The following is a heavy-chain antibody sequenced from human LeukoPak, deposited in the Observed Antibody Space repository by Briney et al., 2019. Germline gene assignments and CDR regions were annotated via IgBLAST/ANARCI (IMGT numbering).Heavy chain of an antibody. J-gene: IGHJ4*02. Sequence: AGGSLRLSCAASGFTVSSNYMSWVRQAPGKGLEWVSVIYSGGSTYYADSVKGRFTISRDNSKNTLYLQMNSLRAEDTAVYYCAKDTGAYYDSSGYYDYWGQGTLVTVSS. V-gene: IGHV3-53*01. CDR3: AKDTGAYYDSSGYYDY. CDR2: IYSGGST. D-gene: IGHD3-22*01. CDR1: GFTVSSNY.